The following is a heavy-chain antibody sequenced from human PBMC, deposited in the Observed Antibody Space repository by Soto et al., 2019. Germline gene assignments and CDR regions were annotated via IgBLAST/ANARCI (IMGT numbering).Heavy chain of an antibody. CDR2: TYHRFKWYS. CDR1: GDSVPNNIPA. V-gene: IGHV6-1*01. D-gene: IGHD1-20*01. CDR3: GRSDMVGYNWNTKAVDT. J-gene: IGHJ5*02. Sequence: SQTLSLTCAFSGDSVPNNIPAWNCFRQSPSRGLEWLGRTYHRFKWYSEYAISVRGRITITPDTSKNQFSLQMNFVTPEDTAVYYCGRSDMVGYNWNTKAVDTWGQGTLVTVSS.